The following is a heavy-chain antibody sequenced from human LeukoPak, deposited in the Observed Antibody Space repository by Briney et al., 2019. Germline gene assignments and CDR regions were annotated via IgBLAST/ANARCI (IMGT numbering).Heavy chain of an antibody. J-gene: IGHJ4*02. CDR2: IYYSGNT. CDR1: GGSISSSSYY. CDR3: ARYSSGWGHFGY. V-gene: IGHV4-39*01. Sequence: SETLSLTCTVSGGSISSSSYYWGWIRQPPGKGLEWIGSIYYSGNTYYNPSLKGRVTISVDTSKNQFSLKLSSVTAADTAVYYCARYSSGWGHFGYWGQGTLVTVSS. D-gene: IGHD6-19*01.